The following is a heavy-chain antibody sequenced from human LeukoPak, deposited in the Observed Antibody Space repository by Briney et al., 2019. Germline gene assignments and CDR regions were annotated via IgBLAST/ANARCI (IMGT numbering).Heavy chain of an antibody. Sequence: GASVKVSCKASGGTFSSYAISWVRQAPGQGLEWMGGIIPIFGTANYAQKFQGRVTITADESTSTAYMELSSLRPEDTAVYYCARDHYYDFWSGYETLFDYWGQGTLVTVSS. V-gene: IGHV1-69*13. CDR3: ARDHYYDFWSGYETLFDY. CDR1: GGTFSSYA. CDR2: IIPIFGTA. J-gene: IGHJ4*02. D-gene: IGHD3-3*01.